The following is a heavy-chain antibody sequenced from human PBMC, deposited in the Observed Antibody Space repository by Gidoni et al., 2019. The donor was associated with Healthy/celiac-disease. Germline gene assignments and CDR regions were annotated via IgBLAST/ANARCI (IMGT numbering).Heavy chain of an antibody. CDR2: IRSKAYGGTT. CDR3: TRAGHAYYYGSGSYFTPDY. CDR1: GFTFGDYA. J-gene: IGHJ4*02. D-gene: IGHD3-10*01. V-gene: IGHV3-49*03. Sequence: EVQLVESGGGLVQPGRSLRLSCTASGFTFGDYAMSWFREAPGKGLEWVVFIRSKAYGGTTEYAASVKGRFTISRDDSKSIAYLQMNSLKTEDTAVYYCTRAGHAYYYGSGSYFTPDYWGQGTLVTVSS.